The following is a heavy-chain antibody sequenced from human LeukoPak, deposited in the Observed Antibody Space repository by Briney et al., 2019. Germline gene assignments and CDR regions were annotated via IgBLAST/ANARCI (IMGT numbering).Heavy chain of an antibody. CDR2: INWNGGST. J-gene: IGHJ4*02. CDR3: ARDSHSNYVLGGIDY. CDR1: GFTFDDYG. D-gene: IGHD4-11*01. V-gene: IGHV3-20*01. Sequence: GGSLRLSCAASGFTFDDYGMSWVRQAPGKGLEWVSGINWNGGSTGYADSVKGRFTISRDNAKNSLYLQMNGLRAEDTALYHCARDSHSNYVLGGIDYWGQGTLVTVSS.